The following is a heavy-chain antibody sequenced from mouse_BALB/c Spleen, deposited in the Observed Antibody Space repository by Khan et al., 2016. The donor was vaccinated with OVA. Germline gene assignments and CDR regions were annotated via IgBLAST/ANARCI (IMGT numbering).Heavy chain of an antibody. V-gene: IGHV3-2*02. CDR1: GYSITSDYA. CDR2: ISYSGST. Sequence: EVQLQESEPGLVKPSQSLSLTCTVTGYSITSDYAWNWIRQFPGNKLEWMGYISYSGSTSYNPSLKSRISITRDTSKNQFFLQLNSVTTEDTATYYCARGVRLTYWGQGTLVTVSA. D-gene: IGHD1-2*01. J-gene: IGHJ3*01. CDR3: ARGVRLTY.